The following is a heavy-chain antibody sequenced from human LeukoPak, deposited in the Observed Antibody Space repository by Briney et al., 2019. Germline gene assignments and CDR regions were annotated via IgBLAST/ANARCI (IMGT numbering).Heavy chain of an antibody. CDR2: IYSGGST. D-gene: IGHD6-13*01. CDR3: AHTRRAAAGTGGGDFDY. J-gene: IGHJ4*02. V-gene: IGHV3-53*01. CDR1: GFTVSSNY. Sequence: PGGSLRLSCAASGFTVSSNYMSWVRQAPGKGLEWVSVIYSGGSTYYADSVKGRFTISRDNSKNTLYLQMNSLRAEDTAVYYCAHTRRAAAGTGGGDFDYWGQGTLVTVSS.